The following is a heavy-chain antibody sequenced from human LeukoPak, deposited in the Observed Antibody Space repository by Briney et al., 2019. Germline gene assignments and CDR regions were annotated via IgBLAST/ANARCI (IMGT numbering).Heavy chain of an antibody. Sequence: GGSLRLSCAASGFTFSSYSMNWVRQAPGKGLEWVSAISGSGGSTYYADSVKGRFTISRDNSKNTLYLQMNSLRAEDTAVYYCAKARCSGGSCYYFDYWGQGTLVTVSS. J-gene: IGHJ4*02. D-gene: IGHD2-15*01. CDR3: AKARCSGGSCYYFDY. CDR2: ISGSGGST. CDR1: GFTFSSYS. V-gene: IGHV3-23*01.